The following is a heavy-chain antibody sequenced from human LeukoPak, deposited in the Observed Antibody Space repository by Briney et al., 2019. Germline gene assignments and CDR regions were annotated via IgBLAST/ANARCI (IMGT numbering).Heavy chain of an antibody. Sequence: PSETLSLTCSVSGGSISSGDYYWSWIRQSPGKGLEWIGHIYYSGRTYYNPSLEGRITISIDTSKNQFSLKLSSVTAADTAVYYCARGLKGRNYRAYWFDPWGQGTLVTVSS. CDR1: GGSISSGDYY. J-gene: IGHJ5*02. CDR2: IYYSGRT. D-gene: IGHD1-7*01. V-gene: IGHV4-30-4*08. CDR3: ARGLKGRNYRAYWFDP.